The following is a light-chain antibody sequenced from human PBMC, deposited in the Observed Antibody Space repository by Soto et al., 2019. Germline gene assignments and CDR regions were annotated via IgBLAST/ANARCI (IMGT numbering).Light chain of an antibody. J-gene: IGLJ3*02. CDR2: DVS. Sequence: QSALTQPASVSGSPGQSITITCTGSSSDIGGYNYVSWYQQHPGKAPQLMIYDVSYRPSGISDRFSGSKSGNTASLIISGLQPKDEADYYCSSYGASITLFGGGTKLTVL. V-gene: IGLV2-14*03. CDR3: SSYGASITL. CDR1: SSDIGGYNY.